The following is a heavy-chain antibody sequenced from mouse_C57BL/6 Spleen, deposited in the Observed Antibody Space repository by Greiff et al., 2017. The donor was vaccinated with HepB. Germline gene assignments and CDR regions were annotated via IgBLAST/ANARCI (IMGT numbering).Heavy chain of an antibody. CDR1: GFTFSSYA. CDR2: ISDGGSYT. CDR3: AADEGSDYLYFDD. D-gene: IGHD2-13*01. J-gene: IGHJ2*01. Sequence: EVQGVQSGAALVKPGGSLKLSCPASGFTFSSYAMSWVRQTPEKRLEWVATISDGGSYTYYPDNVKGRFTISRDNAKNNLYLQMSHLKSEDTAMYYGAADEGSDYLYFDDWGQGTTLTVSS. V-gene: IGHV5-4*01.